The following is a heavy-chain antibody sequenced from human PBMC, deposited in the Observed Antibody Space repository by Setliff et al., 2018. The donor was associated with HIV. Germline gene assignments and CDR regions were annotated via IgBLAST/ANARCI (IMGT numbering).Heavy chain of an antibody. Sequence: ESLKISCRGSGYSFTNYWIGWVRQTPGKGLEWIGIIYPGDSAITYSPSFQGQVTISVDKSISTAYLQWSSLKASDTAMYYCARSGKAVGSAGLGAFDIWGQGTMVTVS. V-gene: IGHV5-51*01. CDR1: GYSFTNYW. CDR2: IYPGDSAI. D-gene: IGHD6-19*01. J-gene: IGHJ3*02. CDR3: ARSGKAVGSAGLGAFDI.